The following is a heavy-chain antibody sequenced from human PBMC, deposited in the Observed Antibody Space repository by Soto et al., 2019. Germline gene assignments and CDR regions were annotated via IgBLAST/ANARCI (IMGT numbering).Heavy chain of an antibody. V-gene: IGHV3-15*07. Sequence: EVQLVESGGGLVKPGGSLRLSCAASGFTFSEAWINWVRQAPGKGLEWVGRIKSKAAGGTTDYVAPVKGRFTISRDDSTNTLFLQMNSLKTEDTAVYYCTTDSPVAGGGPLWGQGTLVTVSS. CDR3: TTDSPVAGGGPL. J-gene: IGHJ4*02. CDR1: GFTFSEAW. CDR2: IKSKAAGGTT. D-gene: IGHD6-19*01.